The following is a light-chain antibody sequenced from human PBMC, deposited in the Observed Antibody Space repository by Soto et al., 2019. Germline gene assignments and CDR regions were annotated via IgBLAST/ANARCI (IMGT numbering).Light chain of an antibody. CDR1: QSVSSN. V-gene: IGKV3-15*01. J-gene: IGKJ1*01. Sequence: EIVMTQARARMSVAPERWAERSGSVSQSVSSNLAWYQQKPGQAPRLLIYGASTRATGIPARFSVSGSGTEFTLTISSLESEDVGVYYCPQYNHWQTFGQGTQVEIK. CDR2: GAS. CDR3: PQYNHWQT.